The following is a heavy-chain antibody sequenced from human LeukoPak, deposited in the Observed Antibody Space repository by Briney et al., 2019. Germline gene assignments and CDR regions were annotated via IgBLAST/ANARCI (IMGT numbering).Heavy chain of an antibody. D-gene: IGHD3-9*01. CDR1: GFIFSSYS. CDR2: ISSSSSYI. CDR3: ARDKDDILTGYYTLTY. V-gene: IGHV3-21*01. Sequence: GSLRLSCAASGFIFSSYSMNWVRQAPGKGLEWVSSISSSSSYIYYADSVKGRFTISRDNAKNSLYLQMNSLRAEDTAVYYCARDKDDILTGYYTLTYWGQGTLVTVSS. J-gene: IGHJ4*02.